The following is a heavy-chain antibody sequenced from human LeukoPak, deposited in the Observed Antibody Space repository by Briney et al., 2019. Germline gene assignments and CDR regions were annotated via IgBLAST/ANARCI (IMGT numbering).Heavy chain of an antibody. CDR2: IKYDGIEK. CDR3: ARSPLAISGAFDI. J-gene: IGHJ3*02. V-gene: IGHV3-7*01. CDR1: GFTFSSYW. Sequence: GGSLRLSCAASGFTFSSYWMSWVRQAPGKGLEWVANIKYDGIEKYHVDSVKGRFTISRDNAKNSLYPQMNSLRAEDTAVYYCARSPLAISGAFDIWGQGTMVTVSS.